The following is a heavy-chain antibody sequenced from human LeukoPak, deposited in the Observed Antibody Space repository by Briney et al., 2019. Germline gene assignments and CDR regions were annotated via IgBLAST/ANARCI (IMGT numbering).Heavy chain of an antibody. V-gene: IGHV4-59*08. Sequence: SETLSLTCTVSGGSISSYYWSWIRQPPGKGLEWIGYIYYSGSTNYNPSLKSRVTISVDTSKNRFSLKLSSVTAADTAVYYCARLWYYYDRSGAFDIWGQGTMVTVSS. CDR3: ARLWYYYDRSGAFDI. J-gene: IGHJ3*02. CDR1: GGSISSYY. CDR2: IYYSGST. D-gene: IGHD3-22*01.